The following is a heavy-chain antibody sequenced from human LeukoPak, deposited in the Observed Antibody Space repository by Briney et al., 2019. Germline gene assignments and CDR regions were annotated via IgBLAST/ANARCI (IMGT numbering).Heavy chain of an antibody. D-gene: IGHD6-6*01. CDR2: ISYDGSNK. CDR3: ARTRIAARLFDY. Sequence: PGGSLRLSCAASGFTFSSYAMHWVRQAPGKGLEWVAVISYDGSNKYYADSVKGRFTISRDNSKNTLYLQMNSLRAEDTAVYYCARTRIAARLFDYWGQGTLVTVSS. V-gene: IGHV3-30*04. CDR1: GFTFSSYA. J-gene: IGHJ4*02.